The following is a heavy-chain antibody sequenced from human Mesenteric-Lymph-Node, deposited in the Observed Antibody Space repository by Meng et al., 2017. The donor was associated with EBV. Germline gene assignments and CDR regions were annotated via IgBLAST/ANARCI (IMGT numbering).Heavy chain of an antibody. CDR3: VRGPWNN. CDR2: IYTDGST. Sequence: EVPVLESGGGLIHPGGSLRLSCAASGFIVSGHYMSWVRQAPGKGLEWVSVIYTDGSTYYADSVKGRFTISRDNSKNTLFIQMNNLRVDDTAVYYCVRGPWNNWGQGTLVTVSS. J-gene: IGHJ4*02. D-gene: IGHD1/OR15-1a*01. V-gene: IGHV3-53*01. CDR1: GFIVSGHY.